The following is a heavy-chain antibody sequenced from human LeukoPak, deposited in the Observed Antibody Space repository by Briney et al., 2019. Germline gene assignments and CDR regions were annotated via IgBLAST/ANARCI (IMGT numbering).Heavy chain of an antibody. V-gene: IGHV1-46*01. J-gene: IGHJ4*02. CDR1: GYTFTSYY. Sequence: ASVKVSCKASGYTFTSYYMHWVRQAPGQVLEWMGRINPSGGSTSYAQKFQGRVTMTRDTSTSTVYMELSSLRSEDTAVYYCARDNGRFTIFGTTPDYWGQGTLVTVSS. CDR3: ARDNGRFTIFGTTPDY. D-gene: IGHD3-3*01. CDR2: INPSGGST.